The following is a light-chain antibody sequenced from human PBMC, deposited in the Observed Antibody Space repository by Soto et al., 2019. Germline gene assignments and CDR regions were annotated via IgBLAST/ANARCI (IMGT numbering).Light chain of an antibody. CDR1: SSNIGSNP. Sequence: QAVVTQPPSASGTPGQRVTISCSGSSSNIGSNPVSWYQQLPGTAPKSLIYSDNQRPSGVPDRISGSRSGTSASLAISGLQSEDEAEYYCAAWDDSLRGRVFGGGTKL. CDR2: SDN. V-gene: IGLV1-44*01. J-gene: IGLJ2*01. CDR3: AAWDDSLRGRV.